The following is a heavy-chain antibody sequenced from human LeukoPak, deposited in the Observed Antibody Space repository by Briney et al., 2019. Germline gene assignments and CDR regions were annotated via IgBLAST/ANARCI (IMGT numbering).Heavy chain of an antibody. D-gene: IGHD3-10*01. J-gene: IGHJ4*02. CDR1: GYTFTGYY. CDR2: INPNSGGT. V-gene: IGHV1-2*02. CDR3: ARDSGSSGSYYNGY. Sequence: GASVKVSCKASGYTFTGYYMHWVRQAPGQGLEWMGWINPNSGGTNYAQKFQGRVTMTRDTSISTAYMELSRLRSDDTAVYYCARDSGSSGSYYNGYWGQGTLVTVSS.